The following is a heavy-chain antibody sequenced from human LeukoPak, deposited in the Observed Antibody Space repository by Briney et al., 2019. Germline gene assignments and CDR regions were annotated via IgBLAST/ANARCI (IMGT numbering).Heavy chain of an antibody. CDR3: ARLRRYGSGARYYFDY. V-gene: IGHV1-24*01. CDR1: GYTLTELS. CDR2: FDPEDGET. J-gene: IGHJ4*02. D-gene: IGHD3-10*01. Sequence: ASVKVSCKVSGYTLTELSMHWVRQAPGKGLEWMGGFDPEDGETIYAQKFQVRVTMTEDTSTDTAYMELSSLRSEDTAVYYCARLRRYGSGARYYFDYWGQGTLVTVSS.